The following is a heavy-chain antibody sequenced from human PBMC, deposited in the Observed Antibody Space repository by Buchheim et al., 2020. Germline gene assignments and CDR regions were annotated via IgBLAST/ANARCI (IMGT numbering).Heavy chain of an antibody. CDR1: GFTFGDYA. D-gene: IGHD2-2*02. CDR2: IRSKAYGGTT. Sequence: EVQLVESGGGLVQPGRSLRLSCTASGFTFGDYAMSWVRQAPGKGLEWVGFIRSKAYGGTTEYAASVKGRFTISRDDSKSIAYLQMNSLKTEDTAVYYCTRDSGRKIVVVPAAIFDYYYYGMDVWGQGTT. J-gene: IGHJ6*02. CDR3: TRDSGRKIVVVPAAIFDYYYYGMDV. V-gene: IGHV3-49*04.